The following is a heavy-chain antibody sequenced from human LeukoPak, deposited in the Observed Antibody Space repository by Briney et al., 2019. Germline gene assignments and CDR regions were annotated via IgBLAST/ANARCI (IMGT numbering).Heavy chain of an antibody. V-gene: IGHV3-7*01. J-gene: IGHJ4*02. CDR2: MNQDGREK. Sequence: GGSLRLSCAASGFTFSSNWLSWVRQAPGKGLEWVANMNQDGREKYYVDSVKGRFTISRDSAKNSVYLQMDSLRAEDTAVYYCARGRPGMGIVIDYWGQGTLVTVSS. D-gene: IGHD7-27*01. CDR3: ARGRPGMGIVIDY. CDR1: GFTFSSNW.